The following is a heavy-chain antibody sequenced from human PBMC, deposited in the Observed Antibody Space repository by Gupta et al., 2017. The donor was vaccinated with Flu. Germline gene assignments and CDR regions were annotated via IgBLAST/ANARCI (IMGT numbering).Heavy chain of an antibody. Sequence: QVQLQESGPGLVKPSETLSLTCSVSGGSINSYFWNWLRQPPGKGLEWIGSIYYSGSTNYNPSLKSRVAISVDTSKNQFSLKVNSVTAADTAVYFCARQLRSTSSPHYGMDVWGQGTTVTVSS. CDR1: GGSINSYF. V-gene: IGHV4-59*08. D-gene: IGHD6-6*01. J-gene: IGHJ6*02. CDR3: ARQLRSTSSPHYGMDV. CDR2: IYYSGST.